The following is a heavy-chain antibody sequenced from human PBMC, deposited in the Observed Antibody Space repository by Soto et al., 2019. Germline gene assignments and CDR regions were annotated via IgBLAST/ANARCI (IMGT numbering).Heavy chain of an antibody. J-gene: IGHJ3*02. Sequence: QVQLQELGPGLVKPSQTLSLTCTVSGGSISSGGYYWSWIRQHPGKGLEWIGYIYYSGSTYYNPSLKSRVTISVDTSKNQFSLKLSSVTAADTAVYYCVRDRCSSTSCYVGHDAFDIWGQGTMVTVSS. CDR2: IYYSGST. CDR3: VRDRCSSTSCYVGHDAFDI. D-gene: IGHD2-2*01. CDR1: GGSISSGGYY. V-gene: IGHV4-31*03.